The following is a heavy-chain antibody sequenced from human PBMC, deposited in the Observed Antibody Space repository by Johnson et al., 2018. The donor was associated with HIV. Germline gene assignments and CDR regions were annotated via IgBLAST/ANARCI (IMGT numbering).Heavy chain of an antibody. CDR1: GFTFDDYG. Sequence: VQLVESGGGVVRPGGSLRLSCAASGFTFDDYGMSWVRQAPGKGLEWVSGINWNGGSTGYADSVKGRFTISRDNAKNSLYLQMNSLRAEDTAVYFCARERHYYGSVRPRERQGDAFDIWGQGTMVTVAS. CDR2: INWNGGST. V-gene: IGHV3-20*04. D-gene: IGHD3-10*01. J-gene: IGHJ3*02. CDR3: ARERHYYGSVRPRERQGDAFDI.